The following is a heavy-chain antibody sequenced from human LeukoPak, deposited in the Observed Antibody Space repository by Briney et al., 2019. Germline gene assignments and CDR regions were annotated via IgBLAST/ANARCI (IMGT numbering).Heavy chain of an antibody. CDR1: GFTLSSYW. D-gene: IGHD3-9*01. J-gene: IGHJ4*02. CDR2: IKQDGSEK. CDR3: ARVLRYFGGYYFDY. V-gene: IGHV3-7*01. Sequence: PGGSLRLSCAASGFTLSSYWMSWVRQAPGKGLEWVANIKQDGSEKYYVDSVKGRFTISRDNAKNSLYLQMNSLRAEDTAVYYCARVLRYFGGYYFDYWGQGTLVTVSS.